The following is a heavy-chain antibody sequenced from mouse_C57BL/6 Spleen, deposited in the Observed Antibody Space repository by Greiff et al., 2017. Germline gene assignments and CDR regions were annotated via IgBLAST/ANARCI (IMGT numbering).Heavy chain of an antibody. V-gene: IGHV1-82*01. CDR1: GYAFSSSW. CDR3: AREAQGTGNLDY. Sequence: QVQLQQSGPELVKPGASVKISCKASGYAFSSSWMNWVKQRPGTGLEWIGRIYPGDGDTNHNGKFKGKATLTADKSSSTAYMQLSSLTSEDSAVYFGAREAQGTGNLDYWGQGTTLTVSS. J-gene: IGHJ2*01. CDR2: IYPGDGDT. D-gene: IGHD3-2*02.